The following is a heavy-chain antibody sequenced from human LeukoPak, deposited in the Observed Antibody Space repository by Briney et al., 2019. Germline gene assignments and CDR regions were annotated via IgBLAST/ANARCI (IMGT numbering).Heavy chain of an antibody. Sequence: PGRSLRLSCAASGFTFSSYGMHWVRQAPGKGLEWVAVISYDGSNKYYADSVKGRFTISRDNSKNTLYLQMNSLRAEDTAVYYCAKAASTEWDPDYWGQGTLVTVSS. J-gene: IGHJ4*02. CDR2: ISYDGSNK. CDR1: GFTFSSYG. V-gene: IGHV3-30*18. CDR3: AKAASTEWDPDY. D-gene: IGHD1-26*01.